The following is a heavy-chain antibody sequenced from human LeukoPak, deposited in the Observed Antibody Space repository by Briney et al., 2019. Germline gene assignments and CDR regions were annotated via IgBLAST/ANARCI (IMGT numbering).Heavy chain of an antibody. J-gene: IGHJ4*02. D-gene: IGHD1-1*01. CDR3: ANVRYGY. V-gene: IGHV3-23*01. Sequence: GGSLRLSCAASGLTFSTYAMSWVRQAPGKGLEWVSTVTGSGGTTYYADSVKGRFTISRDNSKNTLYLQMNSLRDEDTAVYYCANVRYGYWGQGTLVTVSS. CDR1: GLTFSTYA. CDR2: VTGSGGTT.